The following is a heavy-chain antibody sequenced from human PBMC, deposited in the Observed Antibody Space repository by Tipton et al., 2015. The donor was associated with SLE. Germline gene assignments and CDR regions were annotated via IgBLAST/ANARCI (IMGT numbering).Heavy chain of an antibody. CDR1: GGSISSDDYY. V-gene: IGHV4-30-4*08. Sequence: QLVQSGAEVKPSQTLSLTCTVSGGSISSDDYYWTWIRQHPGKGLEWIGHMSYTGSTYYNPSLKSRVSFSIDTSKHQFSLKLNSVTAADTAAYYCARRHYSGPFDSWGQGTLVTVSS. CDR2: MSYTGST. D-gene: IGHD5-12*01. J-gene: IGHJ4*02. CDR3: ARRHYSGPFDS.